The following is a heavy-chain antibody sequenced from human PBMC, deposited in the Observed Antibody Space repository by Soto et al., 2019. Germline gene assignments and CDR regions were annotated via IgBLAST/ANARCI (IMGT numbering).Heavy chain of an antibody. Sequence: GGSLRLSCEASGFNFRDFWMHWVRQPPGKRPEWVSNIPSDGRDVSYADSVRGRFTISRDDARNTLYLQMSDLRVEDTAIYYCTRDDSGLGIDYWGQGTQVTVSS. CDR1: GFNFRDFW. J-gene: IGHJ4*02. V-gene: IGHV3-74*01. D-gene: IGHD1-26*01. CDR2: IPSDGRDV. CDR3: TRDDSGLGIDY.